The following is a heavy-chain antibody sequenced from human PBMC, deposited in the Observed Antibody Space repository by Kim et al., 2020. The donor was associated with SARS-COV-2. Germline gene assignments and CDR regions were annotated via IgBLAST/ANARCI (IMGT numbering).Heavy chain of an antibody. Sequence: GGSLRLSCAASGFTFSSYWMSWVRQAPGKGLEWVANIKQDGSEKYYVDSVKGRFTISRDNAKNSLYLQMNSLRAEDTAVYYCARDIGVVKKSARALYYYYGMDVWGQGTTVTVSS. CDR2: IKQDGSEK. D-gene: IGHD3-3*01. V-gene: IGHV3-7*03. CDR1: GFTFSSYW. CDR3: ARDIGVVKKSARALYYYYGMDV. J-gene: IGHJ6*02.